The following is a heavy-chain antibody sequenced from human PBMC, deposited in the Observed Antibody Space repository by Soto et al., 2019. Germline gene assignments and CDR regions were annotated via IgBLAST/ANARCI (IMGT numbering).Heavy chain of an antibody. CDR3: ASTFGYYDSSAYGMDV. CDR2: IIPIFGTA. V-gene: IGHV1-69*06. CDR1: GGTFSSYA. Sequence: QVQLVQSGAEVKKPGSSVKVSCKACGGTFSSYAISWVRQAPGQGLEWRRGIIPIFGTANYAQKFQGRVTITADKPTSTAYMKLSSLGSEDTAVYYCASTFGYYDSSAYGMDVWGQGTTVTVSS. J-gene: IGHJ6*02. D-gene: IGHD3-22*01.